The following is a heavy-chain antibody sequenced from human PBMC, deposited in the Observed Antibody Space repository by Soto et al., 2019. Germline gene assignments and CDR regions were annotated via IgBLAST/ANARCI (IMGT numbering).Heavy chain of an antibody. J-gene: IGHJ5*02. CDR3: AAESWVNSFDP. V-gene: IGHV1-58*02. D-gene: IGHD6-13*01. CDR1: GFTFATSA. CDR2: IVVGNRNT. Sequence: QMQLVQSGPEVKKPGTSVKVSCKASGFTFATSAMHWVRQARGQRLEWIGRIVVGNRNTNYAQKFQERVTITRDTSTTTAYMELRTLTSEDTAVYYCAAESWVNSFDPWGQGTLVTVSS.